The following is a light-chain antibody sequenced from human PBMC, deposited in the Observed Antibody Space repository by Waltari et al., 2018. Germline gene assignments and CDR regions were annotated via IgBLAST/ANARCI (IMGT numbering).Light chain of an antibody. J-gene: IGKJ1*01. CDR2: WSS. V-gene: IGKV4-1*01. CDR1: QTVFTDSDTQNY. Sequence: DIVMTQSPDSLSVSLGERATINCKSSQTVFTDSDTQNYVAWYQQKPGQPPKLLLYWSSTRDSGVPDRFTGSGSGTDFTLTITSLQAEDVATYYCHQYSSVPWTFGQGTKVEVK. CDR3: HQYSSVPWT.